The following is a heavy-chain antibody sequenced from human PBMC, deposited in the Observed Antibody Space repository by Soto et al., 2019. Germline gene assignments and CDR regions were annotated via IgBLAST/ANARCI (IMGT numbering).Heavy chain of an antibody. CDR1: GFTFSDYY. Sequence: QVQLVESGGGLVKPGGSLRLSCAASGFTFSDYYMSWIRQAPGKGLEWVSYISSSGSTIYYADSVKGRFAISRDNAKNSLYLQMNSLRAEDTAVDYCARDGEYSGYETLWAAFDIWGQGTMVTVSS. V-gene: IGHV3-11*01. CDR2: ISSSGSTI. CDR3: ARDGEYSGYETLWAAFDI. D-gene: IGHD5-12*01. J-gene: IGHJ3*02.